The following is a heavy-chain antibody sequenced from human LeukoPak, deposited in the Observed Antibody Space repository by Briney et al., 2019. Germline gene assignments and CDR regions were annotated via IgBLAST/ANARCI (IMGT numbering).Heavy chain of an antibody. CDR2: INESGDSK. D-gene: IGHD4-11*01. V-gene: IGHV3-11*01. CDR3: ARRTYSNHFFDY. Sequence: MAGGSLRLSCATSGFAFSNCYMGWIRQAPGKGLEWISDINESGDSKFYADSVKGRFTISRYNAKNSLHLQMSSLRAEDTAVYYCARRTYSNHFFDYWGQGTLVTVSS. J-gene: IGHJ4*02. CDR1: GFAFSNCY.